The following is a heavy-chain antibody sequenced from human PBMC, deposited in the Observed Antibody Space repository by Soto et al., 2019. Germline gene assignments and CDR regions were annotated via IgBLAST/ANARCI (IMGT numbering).Heavy chain of an antibody. CDR3: AKDRRVVAVAAPFDY. V-gene: IGHV3-30*18. D-gene: IGHD6-19*01. CDR2: ISYDGSNK. CDR1: GFTFSSYG. J-gene: IGHJ4*02. Sequence: QVQLVESGGGVVQPGRSLRLSCAASGFTFSSYGMHWVRQAPGKGLEWVAVISYDGSNKYYADSVKGRSTISRDNSKNTLYLQMNSLRAEDTAVYYCAKDRRVVAVAAPFDYWGQGTLVTVSS.